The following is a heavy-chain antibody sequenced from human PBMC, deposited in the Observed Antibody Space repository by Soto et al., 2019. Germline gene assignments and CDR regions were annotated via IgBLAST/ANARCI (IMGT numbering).Heavy chain of an antibody. V-gene: IGHV3-53*01. Sequence: GGSLRLSCAASGFTVSSKYMNWVRQAPGKGLEWVSVIYSGGRTYYADSVKGRFTISRDNAKNSLYLQMSSLRDDDTAVYYCARGLKSQYWYFDLWGRGALVTVSS. CDR2: IYSGGRT. CDR1: GFTVSSKY. J-gene: IGHJ2*01. CDR3: ARGLKSQYWYFDL.